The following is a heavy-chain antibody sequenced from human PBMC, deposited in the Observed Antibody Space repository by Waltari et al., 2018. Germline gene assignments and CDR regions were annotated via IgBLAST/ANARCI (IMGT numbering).Heavy chain of an antibody. CDR1: GGSISSSSYY. J-gene: IGHJ4*02. V-gene: IGHV4-39*07. Sequence: QLQLQESGPGLVKPSETLSLTCTVSGGSISSSSYYWSWIRQPPGKGLEWIGSIYYSGSTYYNPSLKSRVTISVDTSKNQFSLKLSSVTAADTAVYYCARVRAVAGPPTLLDYWGQGTLVTVSS. D-gene: IGHD6-19*01. CDR2: IYYSGST. CDR3: ARVRAVAGPPTLLDY.